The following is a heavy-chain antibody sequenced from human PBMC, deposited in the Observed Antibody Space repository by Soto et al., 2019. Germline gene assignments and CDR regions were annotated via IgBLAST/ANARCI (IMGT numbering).Heavy chain of an antibody. Sequence: LRLSRAAAGFTFPRYSMNWVRQAPGKVLEWFSSISSTTNYIYYADSMKGRFTVSRDNAKNSVYLEMNSLSAEDTALYYCARESEDLTSNFDYWGQGTLVTVSS. CDR2: ISSTTNYI. J-gene: IGHJ4*02. CDR1: GFTFPRYS. V-gene: IGHV3-21*01. CDR3: ARESEDLTSNFDY.